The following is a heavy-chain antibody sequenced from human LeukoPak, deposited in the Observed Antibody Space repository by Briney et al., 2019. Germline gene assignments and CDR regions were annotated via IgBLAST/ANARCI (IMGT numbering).Heavy chain of an antibody. Sequence: SETLSLTCTVSGGSTSSHYWSWIRQPAGKGLEWIGRIYTSGSTNYTNYNPSLKSRVTMSVDTSKNQFSLKLSSVTAADTAVYYCARHTGADSSSNPFNFDYWGQGTLVTVSS. J-gene: IGHJ4*02. D-gene: IGHD6-6*01. CDR1: GGSTSSHY. CDR3: ARHTGADSSSNPFNFDY. V-gene: IGHV4-4*07. CDR2: IYTSGSTNYT.